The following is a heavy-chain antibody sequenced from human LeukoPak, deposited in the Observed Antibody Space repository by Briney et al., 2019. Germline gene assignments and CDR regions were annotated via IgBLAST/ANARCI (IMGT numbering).Heavy chain of an antibody. V-gene: IGHV4-39*07. D-gene: IGHD6-13*01. CDR1: GGSISSSGHY. J-gene: IGHJ4*02. CDR3: ATYPLAAAGTPDDY. Sequence: PSETLSLTCSVSGGSISSSGHYWGWIRQSPERGLDWIGSIYSNGNTYYNPSLKSRVTISVDTSKNQFSLKLSSVTAADTAVYYCATYPLAAAGTPDDYWGQGTLATVSS. CDR2: IYSNGNT.